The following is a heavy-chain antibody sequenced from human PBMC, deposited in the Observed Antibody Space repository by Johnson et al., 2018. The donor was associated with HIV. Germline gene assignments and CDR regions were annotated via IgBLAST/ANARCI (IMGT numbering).Heavy chain of an antibody. D-gene: IGHD4-11*01. J-gene: IGHJ3*02. CDR1: GFTFDDYG. CDR3: ARVPFPRPTSPNYINDAFDI. V-gene: IGHV3-20*04. Sequence: VQLVESGGGVVRPGDSLRLSCVASGFTFDDYGMNWVRLVPGKGLEWVAGINWNSGRTGSADSLKGRFTISSDHAKNSLYLQMNSLRAEDTAVYYCARVPFPRPTSPNYINDAFDIWGQGTMVTVSS. CDR2: INWNSGRT.